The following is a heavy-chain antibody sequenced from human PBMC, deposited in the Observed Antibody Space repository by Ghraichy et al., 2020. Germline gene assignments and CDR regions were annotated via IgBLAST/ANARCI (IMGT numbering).Heavy chain of an antibody. Sequence: ASVKVSCKASGNTFTSYHMHWVRQAPGQGLEWMGIIDPSGGTTSYAQRFQGRVTMTRDTSTTTDYMELSSLTSEDTAVYYCARDSSNWCFDYWGQGTLVTVSS. CDR2: IDPSGGTT. J-gene: IGHJ4*02. D-gene: IGHD6-13*01. V-gene: IGHV1-46*01. CDR3: ARDSSNWCFDY. CDR1: GNTFTSYH.